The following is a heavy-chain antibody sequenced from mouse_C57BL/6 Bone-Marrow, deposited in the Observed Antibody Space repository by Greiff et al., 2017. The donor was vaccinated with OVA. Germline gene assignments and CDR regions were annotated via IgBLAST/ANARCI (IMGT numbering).Heavy chain of an antibody. CDR3: TCIYYYGSKGY. CDR2: IDPEDRDT. J-gene: IGHJ2*01. Sequence: VQLPQSGAELVRPGASVKLSCTASGFNIQDYYMHWVQQRPEQGLEWIGRIDPEDRDTESAPKFQGQATMTADTSSTTAYLQLISLTSEDTAVYYCTCIYYYGSKGYWGQGTTLTVSS. V-gene: IGHV14-1*01. CDR1: GFNIQDYY. D-gene: IGHD1-1*01.